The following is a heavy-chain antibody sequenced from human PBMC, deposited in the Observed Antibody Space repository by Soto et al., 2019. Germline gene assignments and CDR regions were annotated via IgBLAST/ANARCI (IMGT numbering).Heavy chain of an antibody. CDR1: GGSISSYY. J-gene: IGHJ4*02. D-gene: IGHD2-21*01. Sequence: QVQLQESGPGLVKPSETLSLTCTVSGGSISSYYWSWIRQPPGKGLEWIGYINHSGTINYNPFLKSRVTISLDTSKNQFSLKLSSVTAADTAVYYCARDSLGVGTLDWGQGTLVTVSS. CDR2: INHSGTI. V-gene: IGHV4-59*12. CDR3: ARDSLGVGTLD.